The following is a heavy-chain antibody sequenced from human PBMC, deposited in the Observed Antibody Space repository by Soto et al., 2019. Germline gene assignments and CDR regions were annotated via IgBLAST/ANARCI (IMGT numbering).Heavy chain of an antibody. D-gene: IGHD2-2*01. CDR1: GYIFTSYG. CDR3: ARGPRYCSTTTCFAGVTWFDT. V-gene: IGHV1-18*04. Sequence: ASVKVSCKASGYIFTSYGISWVRQAPGQGLEWLGWISGYNGNTNYAQKVQGRVTLATDKSTNTAYMDLWSLTSDDTAVYYCARGPRYCSTTTCFAGVTWFDTWGQGXPGTVSS. CDR2: ISGYNGNT. J-gene: IGHJ5*02.